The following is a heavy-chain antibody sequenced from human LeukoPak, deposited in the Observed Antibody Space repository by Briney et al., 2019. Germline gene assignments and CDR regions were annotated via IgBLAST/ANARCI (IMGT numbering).Heavy chain of an antibody. Sequence: SETLSLTCTVSGGSITSHYWSWMRQPPGQGLEWIGYFYYSGSSNYNPPLKSRVSISVDTSKNQFSLKLSSVTAADTAVYYCARNGGDHWGQGTLVTVSS. D-gene: IGHD3-16*01. CDR3: ARNGGDH. CDR2: FYYSGSS. V-gene: IGHV4-59*11. J-gene: IGHJ4*02. CDR1: GGSITSHY.